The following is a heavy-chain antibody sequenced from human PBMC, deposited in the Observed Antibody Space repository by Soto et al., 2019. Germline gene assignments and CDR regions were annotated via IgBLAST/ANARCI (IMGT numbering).Heavy chain of an antibody. CDR1: GFTFSNYA. J-gene: IGHJ4*02. CDR3: AKKYYFGSGSYVFYFDY. Sequence: EVQLLESGGGSVQPGGSLRLSCAASGFTFSNYAMTWVRQAPGKGLECVSTMSGTAGNTYYADSVKGRFTISRDNSKNTLYLPMNSLRAEDTAVYYCAKKYYFGSGSYVFYFDYWGQGTLVTVSS. V-gene: IGHV3-23*01. D-gene: IGHD3-10*01. CDR2: MSGTAGNT.